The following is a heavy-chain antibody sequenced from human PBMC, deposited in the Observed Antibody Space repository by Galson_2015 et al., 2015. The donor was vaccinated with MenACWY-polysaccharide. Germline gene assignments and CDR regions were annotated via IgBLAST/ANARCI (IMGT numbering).Heavy chain of an antibody. D-gene: IGHD5-12*01. CDR2: ISSSSSTI. Sequence: SLRLSCAASGFTFSYYNMDWVRQAPGKGLEWVSYISSSSSTIYYAESMKGRFTISRDNANNSLYLQMNSLRDEDTAVYYCARDNMVAGAVDIWGQGTMVTVSS. V-gene: IGHV3-48*02. CDR1: GFTFSYYN. CDR3: ARDNMVAGAVDI. J-gene: IGHJ3*02.